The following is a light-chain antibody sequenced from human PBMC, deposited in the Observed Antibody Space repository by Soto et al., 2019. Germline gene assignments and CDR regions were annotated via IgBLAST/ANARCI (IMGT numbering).Light chain of an antibody. CDR3: QQFNRYSSWT. CDR2: DAS. CDR1: QSISSW. Sequence: DIQMTQSPSTLSASVGDRVTITCRASQSISSWLAWYQQKPGKAPKLLIYDASSLESGVPSRFSGSGSGTEFTLTISSLQPDDFATYYCQQFNRYSSWTFGQGTKVEI. V-gene: IGKV1-5*01. J-gene: IGKJ1*01.